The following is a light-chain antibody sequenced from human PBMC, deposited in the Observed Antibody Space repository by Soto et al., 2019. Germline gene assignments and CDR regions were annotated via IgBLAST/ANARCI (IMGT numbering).Light chain of an antibody. CDR3: QQYGSSPPT. CDR2: GAS. V-gene: IGKV3-20*01. Sequence: TVLTQSPGTLSLSPRERATLSCRATPTVNSNSLAWSQQKPVPAPRLPIYGASSRFTGVPDRFSGSGSGTDFTLTSSGLEPEDLAVYYCQQYGSSPPTSGPGTKVDIK. J-gene: IGKJ3*01. CDR1: PTVNSNS.